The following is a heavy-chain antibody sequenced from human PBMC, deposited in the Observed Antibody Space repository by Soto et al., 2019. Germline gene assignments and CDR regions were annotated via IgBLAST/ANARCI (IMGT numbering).Heavy chain of an antibody. J-gene: IGHJ4*02. CDR1: GLTFNYSW. V-gene: IGHV3-15*07. CDR2: TKSKTDGGTT. Sequence: GGSLRLSCAASGLTFNYSWMNWVRQAPVKGLEWVGRTKSKTDGGTTDYAAPVKGRFTISRDDSKNTVFLQMDSLRIEDTAAYYCTTDATVTGRPVWGQGILVTVSS. D-gene: IGHD4-17*01. CDR3: TTDATVTGRPV.